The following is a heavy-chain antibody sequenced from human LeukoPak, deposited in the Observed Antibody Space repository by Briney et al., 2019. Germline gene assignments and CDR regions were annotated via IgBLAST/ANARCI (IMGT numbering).Heavy chain of an antibody. CDR2: IGTAGDT. CDR1: GFTFSSYD. Sequence: GGSLRLSCAASGFTFSSYDMHWVRQATGKGLEWVSAIGTAGDTYYPGSVKGRFTISRDNSKNTLYLQMNSLRAEDTAVYYCTKNIREPGNYYYYMDVWGKGTTVTVSS. V-gene: IGHV3-13*01. D-gene: IGHD2/OR15-2a*01. CDR3: TKNIREPGNYYYYMDV. J-gene: IGHJ6*03.